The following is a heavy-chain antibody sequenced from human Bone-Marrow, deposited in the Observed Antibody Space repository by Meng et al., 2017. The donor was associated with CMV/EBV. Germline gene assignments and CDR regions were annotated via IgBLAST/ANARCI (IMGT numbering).Heavy chain of an antibody. CDR2: IYRDGGST. D-gene: IGHD3-10*01. Sequence: GESLKISCAASGFTFSNYAMTWVRQAPGKGLEWVSVIYRDGGSTFYADSVKGRFTLSRDNSKNTLYLQMNSLRAEDTAVYYCAKGGYGSDKGLDYWGQGTMVTGYS. CDR3: AKGGYGSDKGLDY. CDR1: GFTFSNYA. J-gene: IGHJ4*02. V-gene: IGHV3-23*03.